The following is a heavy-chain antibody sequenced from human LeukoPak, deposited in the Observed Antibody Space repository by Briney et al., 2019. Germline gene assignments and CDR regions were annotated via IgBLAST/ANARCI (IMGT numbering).Heavy chain of an antibody. V-gene: IGHV3-30*03. CDR1: GFTFSSYG. Sequence: GGSLRLSCAASGFTFSSYGMHWVRQAPGKGLEWVAVISYDGSNKYYADSVKGRFTISRDNAKDSLYLQMNSLRAEDTAVYYCATGNGGLFDYWGQGTLVTVSS. CDR2: ISYDGSNK. D-gene: IGHD2-8*01. J-gene: IGHJ4*02. CDR3: ATGNGGLFDY.